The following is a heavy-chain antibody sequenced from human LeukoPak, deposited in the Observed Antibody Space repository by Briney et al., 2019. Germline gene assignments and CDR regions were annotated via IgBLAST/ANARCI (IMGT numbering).Heavy chain of an antibody. V-gene: IGHV4-59*01. CDR2: IYYSGST. CDR1: GGSISRYY. J-gene: IGHJ4*02. Sequence: SETLSPTSTDSGGSISRYYWSWIRQPAGKRPEWIGYIYYSGSTNYNPSLRSRVTISVYASKNQFSLKLSSVTAADTAVYYCAGDYYDSSGYNYFDYWGQGTLVTVSS. CDR3: AGDYYDSSGYNYFDY. D-gene: IGHD3-22*01.